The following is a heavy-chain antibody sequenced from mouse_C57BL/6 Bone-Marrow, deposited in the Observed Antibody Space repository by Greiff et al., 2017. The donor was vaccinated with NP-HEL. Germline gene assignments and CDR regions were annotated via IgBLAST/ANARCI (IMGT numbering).Heavy chain of an antibody. V-gene: IGHV1-81*01. CDR2: IYPRGGNT. D-gene: IGHD2-4*01. Sequence: QVQLQQSGAELARPGASVKLSCKASGYTFTSYGISWVKQRTGQGLEWIGEIYPRGGNTYYNEKFKGKATLTADKSSSTACMELRSLTSEDSAVYFCDDYRFAYWGQGTLVTVSA. CDR1: GYTFTSYG. J-gene: IGHJ3*01. CDR3: DDYRFAY.